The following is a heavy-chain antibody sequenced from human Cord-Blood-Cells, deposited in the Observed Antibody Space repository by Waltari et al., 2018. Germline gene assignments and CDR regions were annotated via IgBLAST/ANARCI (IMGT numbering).Heavy chain of an antibody. CDR2: IYYSGST. V-gene: IGHV4-61*01. J-gene: IGHJ4*02. CDR3: ARVRGWGSWVDY. D-gene: IGHD2-21*01. Sequence: QVQLQESGPGLVKPSETLSLTCTVSGGSVSSGSDYWSWIRQPPGKGLEWIGYIYYSGSTNYNPSLKSRVTISVDTSKNQFSLKLSSVTAADTAVYYCARVRGWGSWVDYWGQGTLVTVSS. CDR1: GGSVSSGSDY.